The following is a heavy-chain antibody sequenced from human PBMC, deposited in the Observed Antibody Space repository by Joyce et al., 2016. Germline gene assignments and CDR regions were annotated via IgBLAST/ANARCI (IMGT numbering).Heavy chain of an antibody. D-gene: IGHD4-23*01. Sequence: QVHLQESGPGLVKPSQTLSLTCTVSGDTISRSEFYWRWIRHPPGKGLEWIGYMYYSGGSYYNPAFESRFTISLGASKNQVSLRLTSVTAADTTVYFWARGLNSGGNAVGYWGQGTLVVVSS. CDR3: ARGLNSGGNAVGY. J-gene: IGHJ4*02. V-gene: IGHV4-30-4*01. CDR1: GDTISRSEFY. CDR2: MYYSGGS.